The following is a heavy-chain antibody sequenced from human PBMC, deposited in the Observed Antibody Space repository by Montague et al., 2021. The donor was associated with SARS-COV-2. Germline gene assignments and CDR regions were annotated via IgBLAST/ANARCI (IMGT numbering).Heavy chain of an antibody. V-gene: IGHV4-39*01. CDR1: GGSISSSSYY. CDR3: ARHYGVVVPAAIYYYYGMDV. Sequence: SETLSLTCTVSGGSISSSSYYWGWLRPPPGKGLEWIGSIYYSGSTYYNPSLKSRVTISVDTSKNQFSLKLSSVTAADTAVYYCARHYGVVVPAAIYYYYGMDVWGQGTTVTVSS. CDR2: IYYSGST. J-gene: IGHJ6*02. D-gene: IGHD2-2*02.